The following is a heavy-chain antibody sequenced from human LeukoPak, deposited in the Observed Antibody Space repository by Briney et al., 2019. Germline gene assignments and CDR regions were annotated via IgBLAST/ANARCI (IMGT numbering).Heavy chain of an antibody. CDR2: IKSKTDGCTT. CDR3: TTTRTY. D-gene: IGHD2-2*01. J-gene: IGHJ4*02. Sequence: GGSLRLSCVASGFTFSNTWMTWVRQAPGKGLEWVGRIKSKTDGCTTDYTAPVQVRFTISRDDSKNTLYLQMNSLRTEDTAVYSCTTTRTYWGQGTLVTVSS. V-gene: IGHV3-15*01. CDR1: GFTFSNTW.